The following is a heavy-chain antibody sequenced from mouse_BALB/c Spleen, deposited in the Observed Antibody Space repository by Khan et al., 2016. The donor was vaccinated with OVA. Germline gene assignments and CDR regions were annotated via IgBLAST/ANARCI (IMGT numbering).Heavy chain of an antibody. CDR2: MIYTGYS. CDR1: GDSITSGS. Sequence: EVQLQESGPSLVKPSQTLSLTCSVTGDSITSGSWSWIRKFPGTKLEYMGYMIYTGYSDYYPPPKTRRAITRHRAKKQYELPLNSVATEDTGTYYCARSTYRYAFACWGQGTLVTVSA. D-gene: IGHD2-14*01. V-gene: IGHV3-8*02. CDR3: ARSTYRYAFAC. J-gene: IGHJ3*01.